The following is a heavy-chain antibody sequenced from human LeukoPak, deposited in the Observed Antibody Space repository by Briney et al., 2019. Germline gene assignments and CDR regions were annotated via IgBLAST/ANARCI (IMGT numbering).Heavy chain of an antibody. J-gene: IGHJ4*02. CDR3: ARDHNYAFDN. Sequence: PGRSLRLSCAASGFIFSDYSMNWVRQAPGKGLEWISYIGISSGNTKYADSVKGRFTISGDNAKNSLYLQMNSLRVEDTAVYYCARDHNYAFDNWGQGTLVNVSS. CDR1: GFIFSDYS. CDR2: IGISSGNT. V-gene: IGHV3-48*04. D-gene: IGHD1-1*01.